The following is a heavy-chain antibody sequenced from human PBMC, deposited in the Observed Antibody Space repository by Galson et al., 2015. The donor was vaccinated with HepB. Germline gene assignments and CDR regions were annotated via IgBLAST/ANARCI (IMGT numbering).Heavy chain of an antibody. CDR1: GYTFTGYY. Sequence: SVKVSCKASGYTFTGYYMHWVRQAPGQGLEWMGRINPNSGGTNYAQKFQGRVTMTRDTSISTAYMELSRLRSDDTAVYYCARVKRTSVTFDYWGQGTLVTVSS. J-gene: IGHJ5*01. CDR2: INPNSGGT. D-gene: IGHD4-17*01. V-gene: IGHV1-2*06. CDR3: ARVKRTSVTFDY.